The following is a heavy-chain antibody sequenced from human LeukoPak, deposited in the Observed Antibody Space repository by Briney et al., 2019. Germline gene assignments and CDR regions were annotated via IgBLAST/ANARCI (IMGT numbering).Heavy chain of an antibody. CDR2: IIPILGIA. D-gene: IGHD3-9*01. J-gene: IGHJ4*01. V-gene: IGHV1-69*04. Sequence: SVKVSCKASGDTFSSYAISWVRQAPGQGLEWMGRIIPILGIASYAQKFQGRVTITADKSTSTAYMELSSLRSDDIAADYCARETYYDILTAYSYLLGYFDDWGKGTLVTVSS. CDR1: GDTFSSYA. CDR3: ARETYYDILTAYSYLLGYFDD.